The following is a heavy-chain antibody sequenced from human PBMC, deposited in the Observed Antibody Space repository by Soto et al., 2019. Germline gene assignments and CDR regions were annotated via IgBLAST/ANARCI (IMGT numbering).Heavy chain of an antibody. Sequence: QVQLVASGGGVVQPGRSLRLSCAASGFTFSSYGMHWVRQAPGKGLEWVAVIWYDGSNKYYADSVKGRFTISRDNSKNTLYLQMNSLRAEDTAVYYCARDLSLPDYYDSSGYYEFGYWGQGTLVTVSS. D-gene: IGHD3-22*01. CDR1: GFTFSSYG. CDR2: IWYDGSNK. J-gene: IGHJ4*02. CDR3: ARDLSLPDYYDSSGYYEFGY. V-gene: IGHV3-33*01.